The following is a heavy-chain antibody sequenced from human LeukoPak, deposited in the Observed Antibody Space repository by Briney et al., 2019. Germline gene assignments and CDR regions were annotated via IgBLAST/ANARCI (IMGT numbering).Heavy chain of an antibody. D-gene: IGHD3-10*01. V-gene: IGHV3-21*01. CDR2: ISSSSSYI. J-gene: IGHJ5*02. Sequence: GGSLRLSCAASGFTFSSYSMNWVRQAPGKGLEWVSSISSSSSYIYYADSVKGRFTISRDNAKNSLYLQMNSLRAEDTAVYYCARDHHTPFGETNWFDPWGQGTLVTVSS. CDR1: GFTFSSYS. CDR3: ARDHHTPFGETNWFDP.